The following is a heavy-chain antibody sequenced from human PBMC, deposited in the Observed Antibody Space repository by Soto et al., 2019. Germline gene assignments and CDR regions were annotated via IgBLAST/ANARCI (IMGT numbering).Heavy chain of an antibody. CDR1: GFTFSSYA. D-gene: IGHD6-19*01. CDR3: AKEGEHGSGWANFDC. J-gene: IGHJ4*02. Sequence: EVQLLESGGGLVQPGGSLRLSCAASGFTFSSYAMSWVRHAPGKGLEWVSAISGSGISTYYADSVKGRFTISRDNSKTTLYLQMTSLRAEDTDVYYCAKEGEHGSGWANFDCWGQGTLVTVSS. V-gene: IGHV3-23*01. CDR2: ISGSGIST.